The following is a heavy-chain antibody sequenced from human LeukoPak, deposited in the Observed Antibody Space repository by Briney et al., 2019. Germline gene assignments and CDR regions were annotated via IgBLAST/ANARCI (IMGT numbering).Heavy chain of an antibody. V-gene: IGHV3-48*02. CDR3: ARGRTDYGDDELLDAFDI. D-gene: IGHD4-17*01. J-gene: IGHJ3*02. CDR1: GFTFSSYS. CDR2: ISSSSSTI. Sequence: PGGSLRLSCAASGFTFSSYSMNWVRQAPGKGLEWVSYISSSSSTIYYADSVKGRFTISRDNAKNSLYLQMNSLRDEDTAVYYCARGRTDYGDDELLDAFDIWGQGTMVTVSS.